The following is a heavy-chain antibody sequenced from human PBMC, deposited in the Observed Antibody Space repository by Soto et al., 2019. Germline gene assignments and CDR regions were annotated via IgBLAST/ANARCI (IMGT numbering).Heavy chain of an antibody. D-gene: IGHD7-27*01. CDR1: GDSISSSVW. J-gene: IGHJ4*02. CDR2: VFHTGDT. CDR3: ARKAWVRFDY. Sequence: SETLSLTCAVSGDSISSSVWWTWVRQPPGKGLERIGEVFHTGDTYFNPSLRSRVAMSVDKSTNEFSLKVTSVTAAETAIYYCARKAWVRFDYWGQGALVTVSS. V-gene: IGHV4-4*02.